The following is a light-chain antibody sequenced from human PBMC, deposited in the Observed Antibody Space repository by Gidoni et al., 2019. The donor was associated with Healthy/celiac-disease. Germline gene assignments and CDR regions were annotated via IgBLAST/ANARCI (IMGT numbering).Light chain of an antibody. CDR3: QQSYSTPRT. CDR2: AAS. J-gene: IGKJ1*01. V-gene: IGKV1-39*01. Sequence: DLQMTQSPSSLSASVGDRVTITCRASQSISSYLNWYQQKQGKAPKLLIYAASRLQSGVPSRFSGSGSGTDFTLTISSLQPEDFATYYGQQSYSTPRTFGQGTKVEIK. CDR1: QSISSY.